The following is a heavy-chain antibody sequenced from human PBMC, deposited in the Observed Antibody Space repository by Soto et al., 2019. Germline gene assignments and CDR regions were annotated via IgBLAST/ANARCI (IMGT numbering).Heavy chain of an antibody. CDR1: GGSMCSGDYS. CDR3: ARLEWYYYDSSGYFDY. J-gene: IGHJ4*02. Sequence: PSETLSLTCTVSGGSMCSGDYSGSWIRQPPGKGLEWIGYIYYSGSTYYNPSLKSRVTISVDTSKNQFSLKLSSVTAADTAVYYCARLEWYYYDSSGYFDYWGQGTLVTVSS. CDR2: IYYSGST. D-gene: IGHD3-22*01. V-gene: IGHV4-30-4*01.